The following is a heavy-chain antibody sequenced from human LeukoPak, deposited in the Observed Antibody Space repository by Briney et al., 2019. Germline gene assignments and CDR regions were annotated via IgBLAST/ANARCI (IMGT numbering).Heavy chain of an antibody. V-gene: IGHV4-59*01. CDR2: IYYSGST. CDR1: GGSISSYY. J-gene: IGHJ6*02. Sequence: SGSLSLTCTVSGGSISSYYWSWIRQPPGKGLEWIGNIYYSGSTNYNPSLKSRVTISVDTSKNQFSLKLSSVTAADTAVYYCARAPYSGSYSRYYYYGMDVWGQGTTVTVSS. CDR3: ARAPYSGSYSRYYYYGMDV. D-gene: IGHD1-26*01.